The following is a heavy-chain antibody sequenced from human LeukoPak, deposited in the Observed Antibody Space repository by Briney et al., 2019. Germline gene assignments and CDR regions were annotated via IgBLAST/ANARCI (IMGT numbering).Heavy chain of an antibody. Sequence: GGSLRLSCAASGFTFSSYAMSWVRQAPGRGLEWVSAISGSSGLTYYADSVKGRFTISRDNSKNTLFLQMNSLRAEDTAVYYCARRGESTTYGDYRFDYWGQGTLVTVSS. CDR1: GFTFSSYA. D-gene: IGHD4-17*01. V-gene: IGHV3-23*01. CDR2: ISGSSGLT. J-gene: IGHJ4*02. CDR3: ARRGESTTYGDYRFDY.